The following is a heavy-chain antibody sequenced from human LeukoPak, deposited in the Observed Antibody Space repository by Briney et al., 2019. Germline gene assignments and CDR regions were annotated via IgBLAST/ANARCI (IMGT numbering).Heavy chain of an antibody. V-gene: IGHV3-21*01. Sequence: GGSLRLSCTVSGFTVSSNSMSWVRQAPGKGLEWVSSISSSSSYIYYADSVKGRFTISRDNAKNSLYLQMNSLRAEDTAVYYCARGPYDILTGYSVGRDYYYYYYMDVWGKGTTVTVSS. CDR2: ISSSSSYI. CDR1: GFTVSSNS. J-gene: IGHJ6*03. D-gene: IGHD3-9*01. CDR3: ARGPYDILTGYSVGRDYYYYYYMDV.